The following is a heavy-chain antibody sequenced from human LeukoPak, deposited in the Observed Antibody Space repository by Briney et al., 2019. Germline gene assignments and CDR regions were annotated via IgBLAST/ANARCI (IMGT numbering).Heavy chain of an antibody. CDR3: GRGYYGSGSYVALDP. CDR2: IYYSGST. D-gene: IGHD3-10*01. J-gene: IGHJ5*02. CDR1: GGSISSGGYY. Sequence: SETLSLTCTVSGGSISSGGYYWSWIRQHPGKGLEWIGYIYYSGSTYYNPSLKSRVTISVDTSKNQFSLKLSSVTAADTAMYYCGRGYYGSGSYVALDPWGQGTLVTVSS. V-gene: IGHV4-31*03.